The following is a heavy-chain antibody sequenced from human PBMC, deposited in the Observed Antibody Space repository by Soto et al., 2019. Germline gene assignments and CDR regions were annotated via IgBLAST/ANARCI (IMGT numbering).Heavy chain of an antibody. Sequence: QVQLVESGGGVVQPGRSLRLSCAASGFTFSTYGIHWVRQAPGKGLEWVTFISRDGTTKAYADSVEGRFTISRDNSKNTLYLQLNSLRTEDTAMYYCAKDAAGAGTFDLWGQGTLVTVSS. J-gene: IGHJ4*02. CDR1: GFTFSTYG. CDR2: ISRDGTTK. V-gene: IGHV3-30*18. CDR3: AKDAAGAGTFDL. D-gene: IGHD6-19*01.